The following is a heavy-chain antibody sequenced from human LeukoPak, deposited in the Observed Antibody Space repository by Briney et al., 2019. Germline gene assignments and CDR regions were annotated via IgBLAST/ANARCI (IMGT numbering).Heavy chain of an antibody. CDR3: AKSYYYNSGSWGIFDY. CDR1: GLTFSSYA. CDR2: ISGSGGST. Sequence: GGSLRLSCAASGLTFSSYAMSWVRQAPGKGLEWVSGISGSGGSTYYADSVKGRFTISRDSSKNTLYLQMNTLRAEDTAVYYCAKSYYYNSGSWGIFDYWGQGTLVTVSS. D-gene: IGHD3-10*01. V-gene: IGHV3-23*01. J-gene: IGHJ4*02.